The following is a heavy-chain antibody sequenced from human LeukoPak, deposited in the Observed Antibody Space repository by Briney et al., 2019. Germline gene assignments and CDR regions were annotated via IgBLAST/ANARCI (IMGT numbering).Heavy chain of an antibody. V-gene: IGHV4-38-2*01. CDR1: GYSITSDYN. J-gene: IGHJ5*02. CDR2: ISHTGTT. CDR3: ARFESTSGRGFDP. D-gene: IGHD2-2*01. Sequence: SETLSLTCAVSGYSITSDYNWGWIRQPPGKGQEWVGTISHTGTTYYNPSLKSRVTISIDTSDQFSVKLTSVTAADTAVYYCARFESTSGRGFDPWGQGTLVTVSS.